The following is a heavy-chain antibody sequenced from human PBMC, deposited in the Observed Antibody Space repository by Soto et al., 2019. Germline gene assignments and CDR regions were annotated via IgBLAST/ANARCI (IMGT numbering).Heavy chain of an antibody. V-gene: IGHV1-3*01. D-gene: IGHD3-3*01. CDR1: RYPFTSYA. CDR2: INHGNGNT. Sequence: GDSGKVCFKACRYPFTSYAMHLVRQAPGQSLEWMGSINHGNGNTKYSQKFQGRVTITRDTSASTAYMELSSLRSEDTAVYYCARARNYDFWSGYYLSFDPWGQGTMVTVSS. CDR3: ARARNYDFWSGYYLSFDP. J-gene: IGHJ5*02.